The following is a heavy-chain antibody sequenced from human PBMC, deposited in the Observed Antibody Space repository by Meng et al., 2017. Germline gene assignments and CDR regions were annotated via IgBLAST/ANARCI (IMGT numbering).Heavy chain of an antibody. J-gene: IGHJ4*02. CDR3: ARWGPSTYYYDSSGYYGPYYFDY. V-gene: IGHV3-74*01. CDR1: GFTFSSYW. CDR2: INSDGSST. Sequence: GESLKISCAASGFTFSSYWMHWVRQAPGKGLVWVSRINSDGSSTSYADSVKVRFTISRDNAKNTLYLQMNSLRAEDTAVYYCARWGPSTYYYDSSGYYGPYYFDYWGQGTLVTVSS. D-gene: IGHD3-22*01.